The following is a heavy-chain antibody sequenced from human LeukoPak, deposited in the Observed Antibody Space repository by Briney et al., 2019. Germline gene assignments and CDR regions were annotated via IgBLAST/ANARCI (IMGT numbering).Heavy chain of an antibody. D-gene: IGHD3-22*01. CDR2: IYTSGST. CDR1: GGSISSGSYY. CDR3: ASGLGVYYDSSGYELGY. J-gene: IGHJ4*02. Sequence: PSQTLSLTCTVSGGSISSGSYYWSWIRQPAGKGLEWIGRIYTSGSTNYNPSLKSRVTISVDTSKNQFSLKLSSVTAADTAVYYCASGLGVYYDSSGYELGYRGQGTLVTVSS. V-gene: IGHV4-61*02.